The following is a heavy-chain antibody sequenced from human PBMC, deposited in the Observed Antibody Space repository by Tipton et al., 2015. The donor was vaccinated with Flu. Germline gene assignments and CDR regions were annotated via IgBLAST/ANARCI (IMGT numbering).Heavy chain of an antibody. J-gene: IGHJ4*02. V-gene: IGHV3-73*01. Sequence: AVSGFTFSGAAMHWVRQASGKGLEWLGRIRSKANSYATSYAASVKGRFTISRDDSKNTAYLLMNSLRTEDTALYYCTPHPVHCSGGSCSFDYWGQGALVTVSS. D-gene: IGHD2-15*01. CDR2: IRSKANSYAT. CDR3: TPHPVHCSGGSCSFDY. CDR1: GFTFSGAA.